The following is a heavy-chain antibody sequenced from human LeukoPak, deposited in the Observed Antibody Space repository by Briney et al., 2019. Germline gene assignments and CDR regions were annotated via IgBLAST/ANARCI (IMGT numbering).Heavy chain of an antibody. Sequence: SETLSLTCAVYGGSFSGYYWSWIRQPPGKGLEWIGEINHSGSTNYNPSLKSRVTISVDTSKNQFSLKLSSVTAADTAMYYCARGRSLVVVPDAPYYYMDVWGKGTTVTVSS. CDR3: ARGRSLVVVPDAPYYYMDV. CDR1: GGSFSGYY. J-gene: IGHJ6*03. CDR2: INHSGST. D-gene: IGHD2-2*01. V-gene: IGHV4-34*01.